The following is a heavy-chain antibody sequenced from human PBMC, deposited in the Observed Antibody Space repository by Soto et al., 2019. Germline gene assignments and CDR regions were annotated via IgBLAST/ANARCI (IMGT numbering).Heavy chain of an antibody. J-gene: IGHJ4*02. CDR1: GFTFSDYF. D-gene: IGHD3-3*01. CDR2: IGSSSSDT. V-gene: IGHV3-11*06. CDR3: ARDYDFWSGYLSGPFDY. Sequence: QVQLVESGGGWVKPEGSLRLSCAASGFTFSDYFLTWIRQAPGQGLEWVAYIGSSSSDTNYADSVKGRFTISRDNAKNSLFLKMNNLRVDDTAVYYCARDYDFWSGYLSGPFDYWGQGTLVTVSS.